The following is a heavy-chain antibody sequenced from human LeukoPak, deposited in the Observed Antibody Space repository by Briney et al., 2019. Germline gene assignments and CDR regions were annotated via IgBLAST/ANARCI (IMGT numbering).Heavy chain of an antibody. V-gene: IGHV4-4*07. CDR1: GGPISSYY. CDR2: IYTSGSS. D-gene: IGHD5-24*01. CDR3: ARILTDQRLQFIYYYMDV. Sequence: PSETLSLTCTVSGGPISSYYWSWIRQPAGKGLEWIGRIYTSGSSNYNPSLKCRVTMSVDTSKNQFSLKLSSVTAADTAVYYCARILTDQRLQFIYYYMDVWGKGTTVTVSS. J-gene: IGHJ6*03.